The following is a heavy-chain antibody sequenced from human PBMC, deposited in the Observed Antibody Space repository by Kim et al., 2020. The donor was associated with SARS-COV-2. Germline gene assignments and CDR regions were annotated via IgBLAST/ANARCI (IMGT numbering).Heavy chain of an antibody. CDR1: GYTFTSYG. V-gene: IGHV1-18*01. CDR3: ARGLYCGGDCYSARGYYYYGMDV. CDR2: ISAYNGNT. J-gene: IGHJ6*02. D-gene: IGHD2-21*02. Sequence: ASVKVSCKASGYTFTSYGISWVRQAPGQGLEWMGWISAYNGNTNYAQKLQGRVTMTTDTSTSTAYMELRSLRSDDTAVYYCARGLYCGGDCYSARGYYYYGMDVWGQGTTVTVSS.